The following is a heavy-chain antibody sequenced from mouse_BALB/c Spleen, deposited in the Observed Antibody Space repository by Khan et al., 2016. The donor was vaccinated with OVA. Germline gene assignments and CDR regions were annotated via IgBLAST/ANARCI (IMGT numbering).Heavy chain of an antibody. Sequence: QVQLKQSGAELVKPGASVKLSCKASGYTFTSYDINWVRQRPEQGLEWIGWIFPGADSTKYNEKFKGKATLTSDKSSSPAYMPLSRLTSEDSAVYFCARHYSGGILDWYFDVWGAGTTVTVSS. J-gene: IGHJ1*01. D-gene: IGHD1-1*01. CDR3: ARHYSGGILDWYFDV. CDR2: IFPGADST. V-gene: IGHV1S56*01. CDR1: GYTFTSYD.